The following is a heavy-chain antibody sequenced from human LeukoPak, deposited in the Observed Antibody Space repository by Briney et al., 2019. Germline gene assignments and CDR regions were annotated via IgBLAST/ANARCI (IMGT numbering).Heavy chain of an antibody. CDR2: ISGSGGST. Sequence: TGGSLRLSCAASGFTFSSYAMSWVRQAPGKGLEWVSAISGSGGSTYYADSVKGRFTISRDNSKNTLYLQMNSLRAEDTAVYYCAKPLIGGYPDDSTDFDYWGQGTLVTVSS. V-gene: IGHV3-23*01. CDR3: AKPLIGGYPDDSTDFDY. D-gene: IGHD2/OR15-2a*01. J-gene: IGHJ4*02. CDR1: GFTFSSYA.